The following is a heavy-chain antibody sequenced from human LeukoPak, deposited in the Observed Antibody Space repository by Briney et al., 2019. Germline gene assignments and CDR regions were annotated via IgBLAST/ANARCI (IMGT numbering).Heavy chain of an antibody. CDR2: ISRNGGSI. Sequence: GGSLRLSCAASGFTFDDYAMHWVRQAPGKGLEWVSGISRNGGSIGYADSVKGRFTITRDNAKNSLYLQMNSLRAEDTALYYCAKDIKYSSGPAAPRDYYYGMDVWGQGTTVTVSS. J-gene: IGHJ6*02. CDR3: AKDIKYSSGPAAPRDYYYGMDV. CDR1: GFTFDDYA. D-gene: IGHD6-19*01. V-gene: IGHV3-9*01.